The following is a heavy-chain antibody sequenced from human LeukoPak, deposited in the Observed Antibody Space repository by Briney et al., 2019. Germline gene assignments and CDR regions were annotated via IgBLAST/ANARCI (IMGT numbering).Heavy chain of an antibody. CDR2: ISSSSTYT. V-gene: IGHV3-21*01. Sequence: PGGSLRLSCAASGFTFSSYNFNWVRQAPGKGLEWVSSISSSSTYTYYADSVKGRFTISRDNAKNSVFLQMNSLRAEDTAVYCCARDGSIRTYNWFDPWGQGTLVTVSS. J-gene: IGHJ5*02. CDR1: GFTFSSYN. CDR3: ARDGSIRTYNWFDP. D-gene: IGHD3-3*02.